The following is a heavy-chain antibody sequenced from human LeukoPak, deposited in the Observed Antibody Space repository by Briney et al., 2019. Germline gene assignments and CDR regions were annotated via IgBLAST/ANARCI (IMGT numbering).Heavy chain of an antibody. Sequence: GGSLRLSCAASGFTFSSYSMNWVRQAPGKGLEWVSSISSSSSYICYADSVKGRFTISRDNAKDSLYLQMNSLRAEDTAVYYCARSRSRTLDYWGQGTLVTVSS. J-gene: IGHJ4*02. CDR1: GFTFSSYS. D-gene: IGHD2-2*01. CDR3: ARSRSRTLDY. CDR2: ISSSSSYI. V-gene: IGHV3-21*01.